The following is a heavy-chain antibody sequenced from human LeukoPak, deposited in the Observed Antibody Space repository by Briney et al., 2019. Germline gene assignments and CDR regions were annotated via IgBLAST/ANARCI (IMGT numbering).Heavy chain of an antibody. Sequence: SETLSLTCTVSGYSISSGYYWGWIRQPPGKGLEWIGSIYHSGSTYYNPSLKSRVTISVDTSKNQFSLKLSSVTAADTAVYYCARDSGGAFDYWGQGTLVTVSS. CDR2: IYHSGST. CDR3: ARDSGGAFDY. CDR1: GYSISSGYY. D-gene: IGHD2-21*01. J-gene: IGHJ4*02. V-gene: IGHV4-38-2*02.